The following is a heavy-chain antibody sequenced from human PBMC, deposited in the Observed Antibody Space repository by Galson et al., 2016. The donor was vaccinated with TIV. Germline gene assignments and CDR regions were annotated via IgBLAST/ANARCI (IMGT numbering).Heavy chain of an antibody. J-gene: IGHJ6*02. CDR2: IQYDGSNK. CDR1: GYMFSSYG. V-gene: IGHV3-33*01. CDR3: ARYSGQYYAMDV. D-gene: IGHD1-26*01. Sequence: SLRLSCAVSGYMFSSYGMHWVRQAPGRGLEWVAFIQYDGSNKYYADSMKGRLTISRDIAKNSIYLDMSGLRAEDTAVYYGARYSGQYYAMDVWGQGTTVTVSS.